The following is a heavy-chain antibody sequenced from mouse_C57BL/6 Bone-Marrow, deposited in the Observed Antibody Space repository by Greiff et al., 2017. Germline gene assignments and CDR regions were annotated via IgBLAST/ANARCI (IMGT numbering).Heavy chain of an antibody. CDR2: IHPNSGST. Sequence: QVQLQQPGAELVKPGASVKLSCKASGYTFTSYWMHWVKQRPGQGLEWIGMIHPNSGSTNYNETFKSKATLTVDKSSSTAYMQLSSLTSEDSAVYYCARRYYYGSSPAWFAYWGQGTLVTVSA. CDR1: GYTFTSYW. V-gene: IGHV1-64*01. CDR3: ARRYYYGSSPAWFAY. D-gene: IGHD1-1*01. J-gene: IGHJ3*01.